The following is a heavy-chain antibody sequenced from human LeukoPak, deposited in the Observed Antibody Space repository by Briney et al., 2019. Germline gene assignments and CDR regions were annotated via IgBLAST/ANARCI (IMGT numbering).Heavy chain of an antibody. CDR2: IGTAGDT. J-gene: IGHJ6*02. CDR1: GFTFSSYD. D-gene: IGHD6-13*01. CDR3: ARVRTAAAGREYYGMDV. Sequence: GGSLRLSCAASGFTFSSYDMHWVRQATGKGLEWVSAIGTAGDTYYPGSVKGRFTISRENAKNSLYLQMNSLRAGDTAVYYCARVRTAAAGREYYGMDVWGQGTTVTVSS. V-gene: IGHV3-13*01.